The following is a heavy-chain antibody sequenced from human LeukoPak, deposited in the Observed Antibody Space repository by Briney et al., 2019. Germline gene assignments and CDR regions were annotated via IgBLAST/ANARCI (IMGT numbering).Heavy chain of an antibody. V-gene: IGHV3-53*01. CDR3: ATLYGSARGAFDS. CDR1: GFTFSSYA. Sequence: GGSLRLSCAASGFTFSSYAMTWVRQAPGKGLEWVSVLYSGAGTYYADSVKGRFTISRDNSKNTLYLQMNSLRAEDTAVYYCATLYGSARGAFDSWGQGTLVTVSS. D-gene: IGHD3-10*01. CDR2: LYSGAGT. J-gene: IGHJ4*02.